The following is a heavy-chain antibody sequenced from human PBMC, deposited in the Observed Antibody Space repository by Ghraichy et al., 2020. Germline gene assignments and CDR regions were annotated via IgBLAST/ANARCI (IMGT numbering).Heavy chain of an antibody. D-gene: IGHD3-3*01. CDR3: AKADFGVVIMDWYFDL. J-gene: IGHJ2*01. Sequence: GSLRLSCAASGFTFSSYAMSWVRQAPGKGLEWVSAISGSGGSTYYADSVKGRFTISRDNSKNTLYLQMNSLRAEDTAVYYCAKADFGVVIMDWYFDLWGRGTLVTVSS. CDR2: ISGSGGST. CDR1: GFTFSSYA. V-gene: IGHV3-23*01.